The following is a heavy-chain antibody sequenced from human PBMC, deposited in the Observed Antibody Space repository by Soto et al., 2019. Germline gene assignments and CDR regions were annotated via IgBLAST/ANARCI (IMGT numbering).Heavy chain of an antibody. V-gene: IGHV3-30*18. J-gene: IGHJ6*02. D-gene: IGHD6-19*01. Sequence: QVQLVESGGGVVQPGRSLRLSCAASGFTFSSYGLHWVRQAPGTGLERVAVISYDGSNNYYADSVKDRFTIASDNAKNPLYLQMDRLRAEDTDVYYCANISPHRSGWLPYYYYGMDVCGQGTTVAVAS. CDR3: ANISPHRSGWLPYYYYGMDV. CDR2: ISYDGSNN. CDR1: GFTFSSYG.